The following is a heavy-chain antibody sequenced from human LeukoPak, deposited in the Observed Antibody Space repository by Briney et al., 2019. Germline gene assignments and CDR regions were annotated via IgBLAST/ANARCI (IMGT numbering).Heavy chain of an antibody. CDR1: GFTFRSYA. Sequence: GGSLRLSCAASGFTFRSYAMTWVRRAPGKGLEWVSSISGSGVSTYYADSVKGRFTISRDNSKNTLYLQMNSLRAEDTAVYYCAKLRGDGYNSFDYWGQGTLVTVSS. V-gene: IGHV3-23*01. CDR2: ISGSGVST. J-gene: IGHJ4*02. CDR3: AKLRGDGYNSFDY. D-gene: IGHD5-24*01.